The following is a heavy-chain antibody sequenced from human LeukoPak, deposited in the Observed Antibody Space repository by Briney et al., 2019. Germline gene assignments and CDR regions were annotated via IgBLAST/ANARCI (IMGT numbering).Heavy chain of an antibody. CDR1: GFTFSSYS. Sequence: QSGGSLRLSCAASGFTFSSYSMNWVRQAPGKGLEWGSFISDSATTIYYVDSVKGRFTISRDNAKNSLYLQMNSLRDEDTAVYYCARSRPLRGVTVDYWGQGTLVTVSS. CDR3: ARSRPLRGVTVDY. J-gene: IGHJ4*02. D-gene: IGHD3-10*01. CDR2: ISDSATTI. V-gene: IGHV3-48*02.